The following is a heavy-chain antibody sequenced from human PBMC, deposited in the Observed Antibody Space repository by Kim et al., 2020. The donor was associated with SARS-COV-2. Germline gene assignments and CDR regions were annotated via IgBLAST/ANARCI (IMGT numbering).Heavy chain of an antibody. CDR2: ISSGSTYI. V-gene: IGHV3-21*01. CDR1: GFTLSSYT. Sequence: GGSLRLSCAASGFTLSSYTMNWVRQAPGKGLEWVSFISSGSTYIYYVDSVKGRLTISRDNAKNSLYLEMNSLRAEDTAVYYCARAHRPNYDSSSYYSDYWGQGTLVTVSS. CDR3: ARAHRPNYDSSSYYSDY. D-gene: IGHD3-22*01. J-gene: IGHJ4*02.